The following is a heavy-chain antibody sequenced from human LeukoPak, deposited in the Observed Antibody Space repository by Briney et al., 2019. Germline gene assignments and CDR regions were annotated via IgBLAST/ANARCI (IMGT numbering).Heavy chain of an antibody. J-gene: IGHJ4*02. Sequence: PGGSLRLSCAASGFTFSSYSMNWVRQAPGKGLEWVSLISHDATNIYYSDSVKGRFVISRDNANNSLHLQMNNLRAEDTAVYYCVRDADCYDTGCHYHGVFWGQGTLVSVSS. CDR1: GFTFSSYS. CDR3: VRDADCYDTGCHYHGVF. CDR2: ISHDATNI. D-gene: IGHD3-3*01. V-gene: IGHV3-21*01.